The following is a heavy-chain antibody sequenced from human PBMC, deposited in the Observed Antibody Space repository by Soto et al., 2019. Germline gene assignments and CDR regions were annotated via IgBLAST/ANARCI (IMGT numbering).Heavy chain of an antibody. CDR1: GGSISSGNYY. V-gene: IGHV4-30-4*01. CDR2: ISHSGTT. Sequence: SETLCLTCTVSGGSISSGNYYWCWIRQPPGKGLEWIGYISHSGTTYYNPSLKSRITISVDTSKNQFSLKLSSVTAADTAVYYCARDLSDYNGMDVWGQGTTVTVSS. J-gene: IGHJ6*02. CDR3: ARDLSDYNGMDV. D-gene: IGHD3-16*02.